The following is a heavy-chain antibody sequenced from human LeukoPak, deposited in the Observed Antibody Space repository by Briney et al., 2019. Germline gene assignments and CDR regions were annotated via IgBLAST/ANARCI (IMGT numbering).Heavy chain of an antibody. V-gene: IGHV1-18*01. Sequence: ALVKVSCKASGYTFTSYGITWVRQAPGQGLEWMGWISAYNDNTNSARKFQGRVTMTTDTSTSTAYMELRSLRSDDTAVYYCARVDYYDFWSGYFYGMDVWGQGTTVTVSS. D-gene: IGHD3-3*01. CDR1: GYTFTSYG. J-gene: IGHJ6*02. CDR2: ISAYNDNT. CDR3: ARVDYYDFWSGYFYGMDV.